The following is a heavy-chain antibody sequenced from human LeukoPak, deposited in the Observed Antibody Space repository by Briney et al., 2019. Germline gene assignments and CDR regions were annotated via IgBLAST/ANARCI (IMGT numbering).Heavy chain of an antibody. CDR3: ARQVSDYFYYYIDV. CDR1: GGSISSSSYY. CDR2: IYYSGTT. Sequence: SETLSLTCSVSGGSISSSSYYWNWIRQPPGKGLEWVGSIYYSGTTYYNSSLKSRVTISEDTSENRFSLMLTSVTAADTAVYYCARQVSDYFYYYIDVWGEGTTVIVSS. J-gene: IGHJ6*03. V-gene: IGHV4-39*01.